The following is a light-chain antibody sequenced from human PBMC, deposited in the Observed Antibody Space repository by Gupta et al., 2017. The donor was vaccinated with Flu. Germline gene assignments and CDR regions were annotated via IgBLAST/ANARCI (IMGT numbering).Light chain of an antibody. CDR1: QSISSY. V-gene: IGKV1-39*01. Sequence: DIQMTQSPSSLSASVGDRVTITCRASQSISSYLNWYQQKPGKAPKLLIYAASSLQSGVPSRLSGSGSGTDFTLTISSLQPEDFATYYCQQSYSTPGTFGGGTKVEIK. J-gene: IGKJ4*01. CDR3: QQSYSTPGT. CDR2: AAS.